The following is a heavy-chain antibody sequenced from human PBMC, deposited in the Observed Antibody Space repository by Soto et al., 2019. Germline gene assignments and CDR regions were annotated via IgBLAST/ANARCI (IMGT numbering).Heavy chain of an antibody. J-gene: IGHJ6*03. D-gene: IGHD3-10*01. Sequence: PSETLSLTCAVYGGSFSGYYWSWIRQPPGKGLEWIGEINHSGSTNYNPSLKSRVTISVDTSKNQFSLKLSSVTAADTAVYYCARAIYYGSGITIWGYYYMDVCGKGTTVTVSS. V-gene: IGHV4-34*01. CDR2: INHSGST. CDR3: ARAIYYGSGITIWGYYYMDV. CDR1: GGSFSGYY.